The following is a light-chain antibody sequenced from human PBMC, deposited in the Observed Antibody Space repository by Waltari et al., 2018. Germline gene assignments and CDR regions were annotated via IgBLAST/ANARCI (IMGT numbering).Light chain of an antibody. Sequence: QSALTQPASVSGSPGQSITIPCTGTSTDVGAYNYVSWYQQYPGQAPKLMIYDVSKRPSGISNRFSGSKSGNTASLTISGLLAEDEADYYCSSYTSSSTLLFGGGTKLTVL. CDR1: STDVGAYNY. CDR3: SSYTSSSTLL. V-gene: IGLV2-14*03. CDR2: DVS. J-gene: IGLJ2*01.